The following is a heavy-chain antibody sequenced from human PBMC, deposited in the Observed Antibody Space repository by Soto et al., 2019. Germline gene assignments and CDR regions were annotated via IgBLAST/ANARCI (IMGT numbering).Heavy chain of an antibody. V-gene: IGHV3-21*01. CDR2: ISSSSNYI. D-gene: IGHD1-26*01. J-gene: IGHJ4*02. CDR3: ARDLVGATI. Sequence: EVQLVESGGGLVKSGGSLRLSCAASGFTFNSYSMNWVRQAPGKGLEWVSSISSSSNYIYYADSMKGRFTISRDNAKNSLYLQMNSLRAKDTGVYYCARDLVGATIWGQGTLVTVSS. CDR1: GFTFNSYS.